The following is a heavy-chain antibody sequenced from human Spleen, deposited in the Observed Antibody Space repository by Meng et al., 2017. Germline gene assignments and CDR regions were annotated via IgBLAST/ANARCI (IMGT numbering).Heavy chain of an antibody. V-gene: IGHV3-74*01. D-gene: IGHD4-11*01. CDR2: ISSTGGAT. CDR3: VPRTTYFDS. J-gene: IGHJ4*02. CDR1: GFTFSGSW. Sequence: VQLVESGGGLVQPGGSLRLSCAASGFTFSGSWMHWVRQAPGKGLVWVSTISSTGGATYYADSVKGRLTISRDNSKNTLYLQMNSLRAEDTAVYYCVPRTTYFDSWGLGTLVTVSS.